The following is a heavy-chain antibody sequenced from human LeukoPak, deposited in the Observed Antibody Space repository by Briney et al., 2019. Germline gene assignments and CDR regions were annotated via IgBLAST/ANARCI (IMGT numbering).Heavy chain of an antibody. Sequence: GASVKVSCKASGGTFSSYAISWVRRAPGQGLEWMGGIIPIFGTANYAQKFQGRVTITTDESTSTAYMELSSLRSEDTAVYYCAREGSSDNWFDPWGQGTLVTVSS. V-gene: IGHV1-69*05. CDR2: IIPIFGTA. J-gene: IGHJ5*02. D-gene: IGHD6-6*01. CDR3: AREGSSDNWFDP. CDR1: GGTFSSYA.